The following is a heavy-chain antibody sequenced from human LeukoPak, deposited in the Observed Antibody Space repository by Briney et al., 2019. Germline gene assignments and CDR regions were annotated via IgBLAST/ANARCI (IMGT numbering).Heavy chain of an antibody. D-gene: IGHD2-2*02. Sequence: GSLRLSCAASGFTFSSYAMSWVRQAPGKGLEWVSAISGSGGSTYYADSVKGRFTISRDNSKNTLYLQMNSLRAEDTAVYYCAKRDRTSVVVPAAIFDYYYMDVWGKGTTVTVSS. V-gene: IGHV3-23*01. J-gene: IGHJ6*03. CDR2: ISGSGGST. CDR3: AKRDRTSVVVPAAIFDYYYMDV. CDR1: GFTFSSYA.